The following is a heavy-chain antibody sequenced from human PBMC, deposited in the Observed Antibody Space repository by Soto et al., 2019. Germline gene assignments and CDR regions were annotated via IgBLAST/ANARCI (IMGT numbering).Heavy chain of an antibody. V-gene: IGHV4-59*01. D-gene: IGHD2-2*01. J-gene: IGHJ6*03. CDR3: ARGPPIYCSSTSCYYYYYMDV. Sequence: PSETLSLTCTVSGGSISSYYWSWIRQPSGKGLEWIGYIYYSGSTNYNPSLKSRVTISVDTSKNQFSLKLSSVTAADTAVYYCARGPPIYCSSTSCYYYYYMDVWGKGTTVTVSS. CDR2: IYYSGST. CDR1: GGSISSYY.